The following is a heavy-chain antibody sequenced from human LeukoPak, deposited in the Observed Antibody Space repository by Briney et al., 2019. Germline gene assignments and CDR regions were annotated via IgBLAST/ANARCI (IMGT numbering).Heavy chain of an antibody. CDR1: GSTFSNAW. CDR2: IKSKAAGGTT. D-gene: IGHD1-26*01. J-gene: IGHJ4*02. V-gene: IGHV3-15*01. Sequence: PGGSLRLSCAASGSTFSNAWMSWVRQAPGKGLEWVGRIKSKAAGGTTDYAEPVKGRFTISRDDSKNTLYLQMNSLKTEDTGVYYCMTDEAAIVLFDSWGQGTLVTVSS. CDR3: MTDEAAIVLFDS.